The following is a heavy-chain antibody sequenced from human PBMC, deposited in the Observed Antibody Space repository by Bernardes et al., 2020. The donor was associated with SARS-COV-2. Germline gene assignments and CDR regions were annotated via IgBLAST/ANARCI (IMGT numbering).Heavy chain of an antibody. Sequence: GGSLRLSCVASGFNFNYYGMSWVRKAPGKGLEWVSVISASGGSVSYADSVKGRFTISRDNFKNTVYLQMNSMRAEDTAVYYCARDLSGSGDFDYWGQGTLVTVSS. CDR2: ISASGGSV. J-gene: IGHJ4*02. D-gene: IGHD2-21*01. CDR3: ARDLSGSGDFDY. CDR1: GFNFNYYG. V-gene: IGHV3-23*01.